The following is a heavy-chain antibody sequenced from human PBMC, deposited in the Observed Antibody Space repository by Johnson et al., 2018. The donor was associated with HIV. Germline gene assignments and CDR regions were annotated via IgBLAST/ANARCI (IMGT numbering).Heavy chain of an antibody. J-gene: IGHJ3*02. Sequence: QVHLVESGGDLVQPGGSLRLSCAASGFNFSHYGMHWVRQAPGKGLEWVAVISYDGSNKYYADSVKGRFTISRDNSKNTLYLQMNSLRAEDTAVYYCAREGNYAAFDIWGQGTMVTVSS. CDR1: GFNFSHYG. CDR3: AREGNYAAFDI. CDR2: ISYDGSNK. V-gene: IGHV3-30*19. D-gene: IGHD4-11*01.